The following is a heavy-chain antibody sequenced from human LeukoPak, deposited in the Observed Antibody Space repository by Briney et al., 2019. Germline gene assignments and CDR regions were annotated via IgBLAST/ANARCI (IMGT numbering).Heavy chain of an antibody. D-gene: IGHD6-13*01. CDR1: GYIFTSYD. Sequence: GASVKVSCKASGYIFTSYDINWVRQAPGQGLEWMGWMNPNTGDTGYTQKFQGRVTMTRSTSIGTAYMEMSSLRSEDTAIYYCARFSSSSWYFFDNWGQGTLVTVSS. CDR2: MNPNTGDT. J-gene: IGHJ4*02. CDR3: ARFSSSSWYFFDN. V-gene: IGHV1-8*01.